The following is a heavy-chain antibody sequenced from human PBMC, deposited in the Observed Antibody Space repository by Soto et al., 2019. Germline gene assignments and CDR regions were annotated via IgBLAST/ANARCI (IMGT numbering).Heavy chain of an antibody. J-gene: IGHJ5*02. CDR2: IYYSGST. D-gene: IGHD3-10*01. V-gene: IGHV4-39*01. Sequence: SETLSLTCTVSGGSISSSSYYWGWIRQPPGKGLEWIGSIYYSGSTYYNPSLKSRVTISVDTSKNQFSLKLSSVTAADTAVYYCARLLWFGESNWFDPWGQGTLVTVSS. CDR1: GGSISSSSYY. CDR3: ARLLWFGESNWFDP.